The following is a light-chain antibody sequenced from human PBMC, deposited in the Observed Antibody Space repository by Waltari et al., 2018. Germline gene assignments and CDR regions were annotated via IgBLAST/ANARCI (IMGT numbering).Light chain of an antibody. J-gene: IGKJ1*01. CDR2: AAS. CDR3: QHYVRLPAT. CDR1: QSVSST. Sequence: EIVLTQSPGTLPLAPGERATLACRASQSVSSTLALYQQKPDQAPSLLSYAASTRATGIPDRFSGSGSGTDFSLTISRLEPEDFAVYYCQHYVRLPATFGQGTKVEIK. V-gene: IGKV3-20*01.